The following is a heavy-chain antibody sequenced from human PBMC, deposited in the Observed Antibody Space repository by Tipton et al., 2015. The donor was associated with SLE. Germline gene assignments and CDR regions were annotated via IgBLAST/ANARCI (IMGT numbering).Heavy chain of an antibody. J-gene: IGHJ4*02. CDR1: GGSFSGYY. CDR2: INHSGSA. V-gene: IGHV4-34*01. D-gene: IGHD1-26*01. CDR3: AMRKGAADSISYFDY. Sequence: TLSLTCAVYGGSFSGYYWTWIRQSPNTGLEWIGEINHSGSANYNPSLKSRVTMAIETSQNQFSLKVISVTAADTAVYYCAMRKGAADSISYFDYWGQGILVTVSS.